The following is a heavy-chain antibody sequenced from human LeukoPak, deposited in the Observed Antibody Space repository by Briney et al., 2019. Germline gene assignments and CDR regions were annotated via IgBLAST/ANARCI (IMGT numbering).Heavy chain of an antibody. J-gene: IGHJ4*02. CDR3: ARGAQLERGDFDY. D-gene: IGHD1-1*01. CDR2: ISSSSSYI. CDR1: GFTFCSYS. V-gene: IGHV3-21*01. Sequence: GGSLRLSCAASGFTFCSYSMNWVRQAPGKGLEWVSSISSSSSYIYYADSVKGRFTISRDNAKNSLYLQMNSLRAEDTAVYYCARGAQLERGDFDYWGQGTLVTVSS.